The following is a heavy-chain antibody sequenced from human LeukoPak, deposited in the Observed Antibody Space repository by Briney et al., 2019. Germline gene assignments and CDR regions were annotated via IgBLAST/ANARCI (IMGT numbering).Heavy chain of an antibody. CDR3: ARQETSSYNGAFDI. V-gene: IGHV3-23*01. CDR1: GFTFSSYA. J-gene: IGHJ3*02. Sequence: GGSLRLSCAASGFTFSSYAMSWVRQAPGKGLEWVSAISGSGGSTYYADSVKGRFTISRDNAKNSLYLQMNSLRADDTAVYHCARQETSSYNGAFDIWAKGQWSPSLQ. CDR2: ISGSGGST. D-gene: IGHD1-26*01.